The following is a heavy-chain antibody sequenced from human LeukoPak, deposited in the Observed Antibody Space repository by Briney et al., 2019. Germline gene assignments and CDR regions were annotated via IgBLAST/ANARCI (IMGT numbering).Heavy chain of an antibody. Sequence: GGSLTLSCAASGFTFSGSAIHWVRQSSGKGLEWVGQIYKKEKGYVTATAYAGSVKGRITISRDDSINTTYLQMKSMKTEDTALYYCTRDSGTYNWFDPWGQATLVTVPS. V-gene: IGHV3-73*01. J-gene: IGHJ5*02. CDR1: GFTFSGSA. CDR2: IYKKEKGYVTAT. CDR3: TRDSGTYNWFDP. D-gene: IGHD1-26*01.